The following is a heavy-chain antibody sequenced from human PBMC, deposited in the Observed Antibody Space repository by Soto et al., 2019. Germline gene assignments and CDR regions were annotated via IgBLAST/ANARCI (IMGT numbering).Heavy chain of an antibody. CDR1: GFTVSSNY. V-gene: IGHV3-53*04. J-gene: IGHJ6*03. CDR2: IYSGGST. Sequence: GGSLRLSCAASGFTVSSNYMSWVRQAPGKGLEWVSVIYSGGSTYYADSVKGRFTISRHNSKNTLYLQMNSLRAEDTAVYYCARDRVQFGADYYYMDVWGKGTTVTVSS. D-gene: IGHD3-10*01. CDR3: ARDRVQFGADYYYMDV.